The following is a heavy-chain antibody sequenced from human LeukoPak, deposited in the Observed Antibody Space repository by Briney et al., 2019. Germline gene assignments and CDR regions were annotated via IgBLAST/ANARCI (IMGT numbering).Heavy chain of an antibody. CDR2: ISWNSGNI. CDR3: AKDSSLSLGTGTTFDY. D-gene: IGHD1-7*01. CDR1: GFTFNDYA. J-gene: IGHJ4*02. V-gene: IGHV3-9*01. Sequence: PGGSLRLSCTASGFTFNDYAMHWVRQAPGKGLEWVSGISWNSGNIGYADSVKGRFTISRDNAKNSLYLQMNSLRAEDTVLYYCAKDSSLSLGTGTTFDYWGQGIRVSVSS.